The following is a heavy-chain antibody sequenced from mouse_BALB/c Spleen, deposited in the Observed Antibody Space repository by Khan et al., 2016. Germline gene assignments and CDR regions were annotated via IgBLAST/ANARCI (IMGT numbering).Heavy chain of an antibody. Sequence: EVQLQESGPGLVKPSQSLSLTCTVTGYSITSDYAWNWIRQFPGNKLEWMGYISYSGSTSYNPSLKSRISITRDTSKNQFFLQLNSVTTEDTVTYYCARFYYGSSYWYFDVWGAGTTVTVSS. CDR1: GYSITSDYA. CDR2: ISYSGST. D-gene: IGHD1-1*01. J-gene: IGHJ1*01. CDR3: ARFYYGSSYWYFDV. V-gene: IGHV3-2*02.